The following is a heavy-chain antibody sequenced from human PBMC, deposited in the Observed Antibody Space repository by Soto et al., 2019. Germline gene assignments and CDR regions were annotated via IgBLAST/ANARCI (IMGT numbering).Heavy chain of an antibody. V-gene: IGHV4-39*01. D-gene: IGHD2-21*01. CDR1: GVSIHNSNYF. CDR2: VYHNGGA. J-gene: IGHJ5*01. Sequence: PSDTLSLNCTVSGVSIHNSNYFWAWIRQPPGKVLQFIASVYHNGGAHYNSSLKSRVTISVDTANNQVSLRMRSLTAADTAFYYCGRVVEGATRHTDPDSWGQGILVTVSS. CDR3: GRVVEGATRHTDPDS.